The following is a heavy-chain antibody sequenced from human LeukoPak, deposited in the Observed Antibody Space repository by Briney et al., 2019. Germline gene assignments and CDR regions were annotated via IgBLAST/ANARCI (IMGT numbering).Heavy chain of an antibody. CDR3: ARELNRPNFFDY. J-gene: IGHJ4*02. Sequence: GGSLRLSCAASGFTFSSYSMNWVRQTPGKGLEWVAVISHHGQTIYYADSVKGRFTISRDNSKNTLHLQMNSLRAEDTSVYYCARELNRPNFFDYWGQGTLVTVSS. D-gene: IGHD2-8*01. CDR2: ISHHGQTI. CDR1: GFTFSSYS. V-gene: IGHV3-30*03.